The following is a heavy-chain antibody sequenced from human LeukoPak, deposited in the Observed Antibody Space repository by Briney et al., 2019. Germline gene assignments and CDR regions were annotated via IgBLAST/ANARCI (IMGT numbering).Heavy chain of an antibody. Sequence: GGSLRLSCAASGFTFSSYAMHWVRQAPGKGLEWVAVISYDGSNKYYAGSVKGRFTISRDNSKNTLYLQMNSLRAEDTAVYYCARSLDAFDIWGQGTMVTVSS. CDR2: ISYDGSNK. CDR1: GFTFSSYA. V-gene: IGHV3-30-3*01. CDR3: ARSLDAFDI. J-gene: IGHJ3*02.